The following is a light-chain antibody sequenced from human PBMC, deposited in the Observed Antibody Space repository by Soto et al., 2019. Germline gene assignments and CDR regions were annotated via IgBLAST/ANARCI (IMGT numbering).Light chain of an antibody. CDR1: QSISGW. V-gene: IGKV1-5*01. Sequence: DIQMTQSPYTLSASVGDRVTITCRASQSISGWLAWYQQKPGKAPKLLIYDASSWESGVPSRFSGSGSGTEFTLTISRLQPDDFATYCCQQYNSYSVNAFGQGTKVEIK. J-gene: IGKJ2*01. CDR2: DAS. CDR3: QQYNSYSVNA.